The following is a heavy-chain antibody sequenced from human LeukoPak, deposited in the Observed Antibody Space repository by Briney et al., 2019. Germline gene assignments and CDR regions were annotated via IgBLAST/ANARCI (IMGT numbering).Heavy chain of an antibody. CDR3: ARGNSNYVGNWFDP. V-gene: IGHV4-34*01. J-gene: IGHJ5*02. D-gene: IGHD4-11*01. Sequence: SETPSLTCAVYGGSFSGYYWSWIRQPPGKGLEWIGEINHSGSTNYNPSLKSRVTISVDTSKNQFSLKLSSVTAADTAVYYCARGNSNYVGNWFDPWGQGTLVTVSS. CDR1: GGSFSGYY. CDR2: INHSGST.